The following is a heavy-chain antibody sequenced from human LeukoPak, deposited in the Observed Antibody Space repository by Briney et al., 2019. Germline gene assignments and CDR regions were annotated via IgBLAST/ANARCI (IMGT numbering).Heavy chain of an antibody. CDR3: ATGRVDYGDYGVVKH. V-gene: IGHV3-30*03. J-gene: IGHJ1*01. D-gene: IGHD4-17*01. CDR2: ISYDGINE. CDR1: GFTFRNYG. Sequence: GRSLRLSCEVSGFTFRNYGMNWVRQAPGKGLEWVAVISYDGINEYYVDSVKGRFTISRDNSKNSLYLQMESLTIEDTAVYYCATGRVDYGDYGVVKHWGQGTLVTVSS.